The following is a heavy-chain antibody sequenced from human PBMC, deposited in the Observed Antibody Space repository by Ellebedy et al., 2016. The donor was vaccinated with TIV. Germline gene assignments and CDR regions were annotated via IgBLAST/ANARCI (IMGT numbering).Heavy chain of an antibody. CDR3: STGSYFGRGA. V-gene: IGHV3-23*01. D-gene: IGHD1-26*01. CDR2: ISGSGRST. CDR1: AFTFSSYA. J-gene: IGHJ5*02. Sequence: GESLKISXAASAFTFSSYAMSWVRQAPGKGLECVSGISGSGRSTYYADSVKGRFTISRDNSKNTPYLQMNSLRAEDTAVYYCSTGSYFGRGAWGQGTLVTVSS.